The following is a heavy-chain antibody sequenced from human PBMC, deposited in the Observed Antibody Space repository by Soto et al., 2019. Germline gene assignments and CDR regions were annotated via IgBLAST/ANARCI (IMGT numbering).Heavy chain of an antibody. CDR1: GFTFSSYA. V-gene: IGHV3-7*01. Sequence: GGSLRLSCAASGFTFSSYAMSWVRQAPGKGLEWVANIKGGGSKRYYVDSVKGRFTISRDNAKKSVFLQMNSLRAEDTAVYYCARSPPGDVAGGSFWGQGTVVTVSS. J-gene: IGHJ3*01. CDR3: ARSPPGDVAGGSF. CDR2: IKGGGSKR. D-gene: IGHD1-1*01.